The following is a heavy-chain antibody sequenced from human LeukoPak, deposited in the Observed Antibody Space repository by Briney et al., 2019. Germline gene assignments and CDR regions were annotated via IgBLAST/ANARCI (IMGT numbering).Heavy chain of an antibody. D-gene: IGHD2-21*01. CDR2: ISDGGNT. CDR3: AKAPVTTCRGAYCYPFDY. Sequence: SGGSLRLSCAASGFTLSSYAMSWVRQAPGKGLEWVSAISDGGNTYHADSVKGRFTISRDSSKNTLFLQMNRLRPEDAAVYYCAKAPVTTCRGAYCYPFDYWGQGTLVTVSS. J-gene: IGHJ4*02. CDR1: GFTLSSYA. V-gene: IGHV3-23*01.